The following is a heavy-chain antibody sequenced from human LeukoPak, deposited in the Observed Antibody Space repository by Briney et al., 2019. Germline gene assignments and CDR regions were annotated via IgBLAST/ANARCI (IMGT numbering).Heavy chain of an antibody. J-gene: IGHJ4*02. CDR3: ARGRDILTGYHY. CDR2: MNPNSGNT. D-gene: IGHD3-9*01. V-gene: IGHV1-8*01. Sequence: ASVKVSCKASGYTFTSYDINGVRQATGQGLEWMGWMNPNSGNTGYAQKFQGRVTMTRNTSISTAYMELSSLRSEDTAVYYCARGRDILTGYHYWGQGTLVTVSS. CDR1: GYTFTSYD.